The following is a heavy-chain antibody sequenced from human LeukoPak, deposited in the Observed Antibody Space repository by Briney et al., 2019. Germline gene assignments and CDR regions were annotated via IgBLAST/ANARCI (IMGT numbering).Heavy chain of an antibody. CDR2: IWYDGSNK. Sequence: GGSLRLSCAASGFTFSSYGMHWVRQAPGKGLEWVAVIWYDGSNKYYADSVKGRFTISRDNSKNTPYLQMNSLRAEDTAVYYCAKDPLGELFFDYWGQGTLVTVSS. V-gene: IGHV3-33*06. J-gene: IGHJ4*02. CDR1: GFTFSSYG. D-gene: IGHD3-16*01. CDR3: AKDPLGELFFDY.